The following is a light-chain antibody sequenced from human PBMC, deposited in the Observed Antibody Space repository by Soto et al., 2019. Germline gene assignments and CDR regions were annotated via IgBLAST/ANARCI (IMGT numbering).Light chain of an antibody. V-gene: IGLV2-14*01. CDR1: SSDVGGYNY. CDR3: TSFTSSSTWV. CDR2: DVD. Sequence: SALTQPASVSGSPGQSITISCTGTSSDVGGYNYVSWYRQDPGKAPKLMIYDVDKRPSGLSNRFSGSKSGNTASLTISGLQAEDEADYYCTSFTSSSTWVFGGGTKLTVL. J-gene: IGLJ3*02.